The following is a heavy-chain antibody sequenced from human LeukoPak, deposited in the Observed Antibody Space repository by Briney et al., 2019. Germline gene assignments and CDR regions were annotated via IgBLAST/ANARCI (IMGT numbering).Heavy chain of an antibody. CDR1: GFSVSSSY. D-gene: IGHD2/OR15-2a*01. CDR2: IYRDGKT. J-gene: IGHJ4*02. V-gene: IGHV3-53*01. CDR3: AREGPRGNSQFDY. Sequence: GALRLSCAASGFSVSSSYMNWVRQAPGKGLEWVSIIYRDGKTFYADYVKGRLTISRDNSKNTLYLQMNSLRTEDTAVYYCAREGPRGNSQFDYWGQGTLVTVSS.